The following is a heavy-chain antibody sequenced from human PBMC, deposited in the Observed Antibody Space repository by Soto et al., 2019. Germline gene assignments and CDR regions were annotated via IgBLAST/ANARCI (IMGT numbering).Heavy chain of an antibody. Sequence: QVQLVQSGAEVKKPGASVKVSCKASGYTFTSYYMHWVRQAPGQGLEWMGIINPSGGSTSYAQKFQGRVTMTRDTSTSTVYMELSSLRSEVTAVYYCARSQLGRGWFDPWGQGTLVTVSS. CDR3: ARSQLGRGWFDP. D-gene: IGHD6-6*01. J-gene: IGHJ5*02. CDR2: INPSGGST. CDR1: GYTFTSYY. V-gene: IGHV1-46*03.